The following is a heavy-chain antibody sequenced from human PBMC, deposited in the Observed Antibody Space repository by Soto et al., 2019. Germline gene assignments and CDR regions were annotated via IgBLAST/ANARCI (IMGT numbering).Heavy chain of an antibody. J-gene: IGHJ5*02. V-gene: IGHV1-2*02. Sequence: QVQLVQSGAEVKKPGASVKVSCKASGYTFTGYYMHWVRQAPGQGLEWMGWINPNSGGTSYAQKFQGRVTMTRDTSISTAYMELSRLRSDDTAVYYCARDSSGWINWFDPWGQGTLVTVSS. CDR3: ARDSSGWINWFDP. CDR2: INPNSGGT. CDR1: GYTFTGYY. D-gene: IGHD6-19*01.